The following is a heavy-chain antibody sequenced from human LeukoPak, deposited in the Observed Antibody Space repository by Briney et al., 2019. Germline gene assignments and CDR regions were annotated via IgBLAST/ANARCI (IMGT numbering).Heavy chain of an antibody. J-gene: IGHJ4*02. CDR1: GGSFSGYF. Sequence: SETLSLTCAVYGGSFSGYFWSYIRQPPGKGLEWLGEISHSGSTNYSPSLKSRVTISIDTSKNQFSLKLNSMTAADTAVYYCARGEGARDGYNYEGPFYFDYWGQGTLVTVSS. D-gene: IGHD5-24*01. CDR2: ISHSGST. CDR3: ARGEGARDGYNYEGPFYFDY. V-gene: IGHV4-34*01.